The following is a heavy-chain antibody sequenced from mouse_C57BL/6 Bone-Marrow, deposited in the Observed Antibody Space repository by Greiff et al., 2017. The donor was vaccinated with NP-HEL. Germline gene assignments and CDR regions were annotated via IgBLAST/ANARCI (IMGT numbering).Heavy chain of an antibody. Sequence: VQLRQPGAELVKPGASVKLSCKASAYTFTSYWLHWVKQRPGQGLEWMGMFHPNSGSTNYHEKFKSKATLTVDKSSNTAYMQLSSLTSEDAAVYYCTRGRGWFDDWGQGTMVTVSA. J-gene: IGHJ3*01. CDR2: FHPNSGST. CDR1: AYTFTSYW. CDR3: TRGRGWFDD. V-gene: IGHV1-64*01.